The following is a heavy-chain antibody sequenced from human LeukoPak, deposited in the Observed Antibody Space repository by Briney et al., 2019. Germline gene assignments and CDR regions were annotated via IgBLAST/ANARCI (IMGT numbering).Heavy chain of an antibody. V-gene: IGHV5-51*01. D-gene: IGHD5-18*01. CDR1: GYNFTIYW. J-gene: IGHJ4*02. CDR3: ARGGRYTYGSSGY. CDR2: IYPGDSDT. Sequence: GESLKISCKGSGYNFTIYWIGWVRQMPGKGLEWMGIIYPGDSDTRYSPSFQGQVTMSADKSITTAYLQWSSLKASDTAMYYCARGGRYTYGSSGYWGQGTLVTVSS.